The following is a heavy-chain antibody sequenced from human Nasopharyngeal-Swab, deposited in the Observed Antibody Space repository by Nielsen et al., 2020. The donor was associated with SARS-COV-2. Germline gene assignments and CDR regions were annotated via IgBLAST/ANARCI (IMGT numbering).Heavy chain of an antibody. CDR3: AKDQSINWFDP. D-gene: IGHD2-21*01. CDR2: IYSDVENV. Sequence: VRQAPGKGLEWISVIYSDVENVYYADSVKGRFTISRDNSKNTLYLQMNSLRAEDTAVYYCAKDQSINWFDPWGQGTLVTVSS. V-gene: IGHV3-NL1*01. J-gene: IGHJ5*02.